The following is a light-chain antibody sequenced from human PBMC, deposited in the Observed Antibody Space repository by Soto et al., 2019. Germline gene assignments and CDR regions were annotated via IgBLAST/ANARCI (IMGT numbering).Light chain of an antibody. CDR3: AAWDDRLNGAL. J-gene: IGLJ1*01. CDR1: SSKIGSNT. CDR2: SDT. Sequence: QSVLTQPPSASGTPGQRVTMSCSGGSSKIGSNTVSLYQHLPGTAPQLLIYSDTQRASGVADRFSGSKSGTSASLAISGFQSDDEADYYCAAWDDRLNGALFGTGTKVTFL. V-gene: IGLV1-44*01.